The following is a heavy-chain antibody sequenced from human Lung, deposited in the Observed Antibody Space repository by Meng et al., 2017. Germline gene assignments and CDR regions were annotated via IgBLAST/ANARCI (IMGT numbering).Heavy chain of an antibody. CDR3: ARGQKGYFDL. CDR2: IYNSGST. V-gene: IGHV4-30-4*01. Sequence: VQLQEQDPGLGTPSQTLSLTFTVSGGSISSSNYYWSWIRQPPGKGLEWSGHIYNSGSTYYNPSLKSRITISVDTSKNQFSLKLSSVTAADTAVYYCARGQKGYFDLWGRGTLVTVSS. J-gene: IGHJ2*01. CDR1: GGSISSSNYY.